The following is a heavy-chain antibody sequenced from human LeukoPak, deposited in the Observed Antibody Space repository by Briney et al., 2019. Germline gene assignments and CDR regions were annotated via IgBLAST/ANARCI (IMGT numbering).Heavy chain of an antibody. CDR3: ARLIMGATSIDY. CDR2: INHSGST. Sequence: SETLSLTCAVYGGSFSGYYWSWIRQPPGKGLEWIGEINHSGSTNYNPSLKSRVTISVDTSKNQFSLKLSSVTAADTAVYYCARLIMGATSIDYWGQGTLVTVPS. D-gene: IGHD1-26*01. CDR1: GGSFSGYY. J-gene: IGHJ4*02. V-gene: IGHV4-34*01.